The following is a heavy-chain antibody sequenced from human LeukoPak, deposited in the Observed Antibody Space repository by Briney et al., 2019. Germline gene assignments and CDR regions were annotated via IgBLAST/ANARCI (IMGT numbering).Heavy chain of an antibody. Sequence: SETLSLTCTVSGGSVSGSSLYWSWIRQTPGKGLEWIGSIYYSGTTYYSPSLKSRVTISVDTSKNQFSLRLTSVTAADTAIYYCASLLLQDGDAHWGQGILVTVSS. V-gene: IGHV4-39*01. CDR1: GGSVSGSSLY. CDR2: IYYSGTT. D-gene: IGHD4-17*01. J-gene: IGHJ4*02. CDR3: ASLLLQDGDAH.